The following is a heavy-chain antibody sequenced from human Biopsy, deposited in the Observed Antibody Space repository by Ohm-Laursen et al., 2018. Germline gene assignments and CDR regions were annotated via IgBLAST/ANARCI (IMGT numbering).Heavy chain of an antibody. CDR2: INPNSGDT. Sequence: ASVKVSCKASGYPFSNYYLFWVRQAPGQGLEWMGRINPNSGDTVFARNFQGRVTMTRDTAISTVYMDLRNLRPDDTAVDFCARMEQPHDYWGQGTLVTVSS. V-gene: IGHV1-2*06. CDR3: ARMEQPHDY. D-gene: IGHD6-13*01. J-gene: IGHJ4*02. CDR1: GYPFSNYY.